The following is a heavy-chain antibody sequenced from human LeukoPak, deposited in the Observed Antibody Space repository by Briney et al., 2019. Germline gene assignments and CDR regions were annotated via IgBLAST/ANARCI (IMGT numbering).Heavy chain of an antibody. Sequence: GASVKVSCKASGGTFSSYAISWVRQAPGQGLEWMGGIIPIFGTANYAQKFQGRVTITADESTSTAYMELSSLRSEDTAVYYCASLFEYSSSSEDYWGQGTLVTVSS. CDR2: IIPIFGTA. CDR1: GGTFSSYA. V-gene: IGHV1-69*13. CDR3: ASLFEYSSSSEDY. J-gene: IGHJ4*02. D-gene: IGHD6-6*01.